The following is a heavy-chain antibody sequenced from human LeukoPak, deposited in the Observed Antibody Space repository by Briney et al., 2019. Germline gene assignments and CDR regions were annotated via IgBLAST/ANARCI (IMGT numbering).Heavy chain of an antibody. V-gene: IGHV3-33*01. CDR3: ASEDFSSGYRFDY. Sequence: PGTSLRLSCAASGFTFNAYGMHWVRQAPGKGLEWVAVIWYDGSNKYYADSVKGRFTLSRDNSKNTLSLQMNSLRAEDTAVYYCASEDFSSGYRFDYWGQGALVTVSS. CDR1: GFTFNAYG. CDR2: IWYDGSNK. J-gene: IGHJ4*02. D-gene: IGHD3-22*01.